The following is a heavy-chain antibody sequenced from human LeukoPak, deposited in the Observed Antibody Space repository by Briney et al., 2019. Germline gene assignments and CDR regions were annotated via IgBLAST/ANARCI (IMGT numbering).Heavy chain of an antibody. CDR2: ISSSGSSI. J-gene: IGHJ4*02. D-gene: IGHD3-22*01. CDR1: GFTFSNHG. Sequence: HTGGSLRLSCAASGFTFSNHGMNWVRQAPGKGLEWVSYISSSGSSIYYADSVKGRFTISRDNAKNSLYLQMNSLRAEDTAVYYCARAPTYYYDSSGPDWGQGTLVTVSS. V-gene: IGHV3-48*03. CDR3: ARAPTYYYDSSGPD.